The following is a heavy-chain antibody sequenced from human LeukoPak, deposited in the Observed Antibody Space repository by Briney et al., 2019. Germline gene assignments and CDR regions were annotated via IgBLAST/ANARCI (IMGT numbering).Heavy chain of an antibody. CDR2: IYTSGST. D-gene: IGHD6-6*01. Sequence: PSQTLSLTCTVSGGSISSGSYYWSWIRQPAGKGLEWIGRIYTSGSTNYNPSLKSRVTISVDTSKNQFSLKLSSVTAADTAVYYCARDSSSSYYFDYWGQGTLDTVSS. CDR1: GGSISSGSYY. J-gene: IGHJ4*02. CDR3: ARDSSSSYYFDY. V-gene: IGHV4-61*02.